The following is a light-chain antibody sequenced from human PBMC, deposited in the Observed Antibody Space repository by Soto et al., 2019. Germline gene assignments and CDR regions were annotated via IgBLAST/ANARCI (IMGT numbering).Light chain of an antibody. CDR3: QQYNNWPRT. CDR2: GAS. Sequence: EIVMTQSPATLSVSPGERATLSCRASQTVNSNLAWYQQKPGQAPRLLIYGASTRATGIPARFSGSGSGTEFTPTISSLQSEDFAVYYCQQYNNWPRTFGQGTKVDNK. J-gene: IGKJ1*01. V-gene: IGKV3-15*01. CDR1: QTVNSN.